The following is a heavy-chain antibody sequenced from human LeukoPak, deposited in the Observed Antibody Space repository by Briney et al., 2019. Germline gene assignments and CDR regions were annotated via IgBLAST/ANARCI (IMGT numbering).Heavy chain of an antibody. CDR2: ISGSGGST. V-gene: IGHV3-23*01. D-gene: IGHD2-2*01. J-gene: IGHJ3*02. Sequence: GGSLRLSCAASGFTFSSYAMSWVRQAPGKGLEWVSAISGSGGSTYYADSVKGRFTISRDNSKKTLYLQMNSLRAEDTALYHCARERPAATLGHAFDIWGQGTMVTVSS. CDR1: GFTFSSYA. CDR3: ARERPAATLGHAFDI.